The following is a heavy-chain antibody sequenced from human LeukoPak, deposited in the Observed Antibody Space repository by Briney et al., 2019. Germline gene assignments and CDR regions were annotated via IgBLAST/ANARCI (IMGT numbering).Heavy chain of an antibody. J-gene: IGHJ4*02. CDR2: ISSSGSTI. CDR1: GFTFSDYY. CDR3: ARLFQWLRFYFDY. D-gene: IGHD5-12*01. V-gene: IGHV3-11*01. Sequence: GGSLRLSCAASGFTFSDYYMSWIRQAPGKGLEWVSYISSSGSTIYYADSVKGRFTISRDNAKNSLYLQMNSLRAEDTAVYYCARLFQWLRFYFDYWGQGTLVTVSS.